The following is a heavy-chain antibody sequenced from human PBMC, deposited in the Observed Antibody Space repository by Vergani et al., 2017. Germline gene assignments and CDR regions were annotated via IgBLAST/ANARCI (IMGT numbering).Heavy chain of an antibody. CDR2: IIPIFGTA. V-gene: IGHV1-69*01. CDR1: GGTFSSYA. Sequence: QVQLVQSGAEVKKPGSSVKVSYKASGGTFSSYAISWVRQAPGQGLEWMGGIIPIFGTANYAQKFQGRVTITADESTSTDYMELSSLRSEDTAVYYCARPQYVNGVWNDAFDIWGQGTMVTVSS. CDR3: ARPQYVNGVWNDAFDI. D-gene: IGHD2-8*01. J-gene: IGHJ3*02.